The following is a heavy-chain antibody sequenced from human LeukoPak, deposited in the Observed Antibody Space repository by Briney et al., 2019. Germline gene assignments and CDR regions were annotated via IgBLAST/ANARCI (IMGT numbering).Heavy chain of an antibody. CDR2: IYTSGST. D-gene: IGHD6-19*01. CDR1: GGSISNYF. V-gene: IGHV4-4*07. CDR3: ARAQWLASFDY. Sequence: SETLSLTCIVSGGSISNYFWSWIRQPAGKGLEWIGRIYTSGSTNYNPSLKSRVTMSVDKSKNQFSLKLSSVTAADTAVYYCARAQWLASFDYWGQGTLVTVPS. J-gene: IGHJ4*02.